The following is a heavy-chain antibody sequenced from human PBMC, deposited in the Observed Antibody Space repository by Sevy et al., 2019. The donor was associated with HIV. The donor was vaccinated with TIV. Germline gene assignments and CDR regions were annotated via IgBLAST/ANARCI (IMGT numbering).Heavy chain of an antibody. CDR3: ARYGIAAASFDY. Sequence: GGYLRLSCAASGFTVSSNYMSWVRQAPGKGLEWVSVIYSGGSTYYADSVKDRFTISRDNSKNTLYLQMNSLRAEVTAVYYCARYGIAAASFDYWGQGTLVIVSS. CDR1: GFTVSSNY. CDR2: IYSGGST. J-gene: IGHJ4*02. V-gene: IGHV3-53*01. D-gene: IGHD6-13*01.